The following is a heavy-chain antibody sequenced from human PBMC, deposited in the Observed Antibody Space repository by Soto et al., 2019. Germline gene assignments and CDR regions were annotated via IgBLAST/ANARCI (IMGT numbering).Heavy chain of an antibody. Sequence: SETLSLTCTVSGGSITSSSYYWGWIRQPPGKGLEWIGSIYFRGSTYYNPSLKSRVTVSVDTSKKQFSLKLTSVTAADTAVYYCAREFFTGYSPAGWFVSWGQGTLVTVSS. D-gene: IGHD3-9*01. J-gene: IGHJ5*01. CDR1: GGSITSSSYY. CDR3: AREFFTGYSPAGWFVS. V-gene: IGHV4-39*02. CDR2: IYFRGST.